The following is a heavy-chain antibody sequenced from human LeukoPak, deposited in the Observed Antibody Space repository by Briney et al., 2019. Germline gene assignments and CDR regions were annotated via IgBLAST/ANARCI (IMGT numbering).Heavy chain of an antibody. V-gene: IGHV3-11*01. D-gene: IGHD1/OR15-1a*01. CDR1: GFIFSDYY. CDR2: ISSSGSTM. CDR3: ARENLEHIVAFDI. Sequence: GGSLRLSCAASGFIFSDYYMSWIRQAPGKGLEWVSYISSSGSTMYYTDSVKGRFTISRDNAKDSLYLQMNSLRAEDTAVYYCARENLEHIVAFDIWGQGTMVTVSS. J-gene: IGHJ3*02.